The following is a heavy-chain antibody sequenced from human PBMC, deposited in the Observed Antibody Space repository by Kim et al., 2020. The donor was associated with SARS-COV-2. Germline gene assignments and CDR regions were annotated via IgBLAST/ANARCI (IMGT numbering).Heavy chain of an antibody. V-gene: IGHV1-8*01. J-gene: IGHJ4*02. CDR2: MNPNSGNT. CDR1: GYTFTSYD. CDR3: ARGSLRHHYYDSSTVDY. Sequence: ASVKVSCKASGYTFTSYDINWVRQATGQGLEWMGWMNPNSGNTGYAQKFQGRVTMTRNTSISTAYMELSSLRSEDTAVYYCARGSLRHHYYDSSTVDYWGQGTLVTVSS. D-gene: IGHD3-22*01.